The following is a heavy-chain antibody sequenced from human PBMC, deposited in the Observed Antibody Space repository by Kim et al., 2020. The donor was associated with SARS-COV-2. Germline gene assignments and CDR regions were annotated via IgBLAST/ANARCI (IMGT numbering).Heavy chain of an antibody. J-gene: IGHJ4*02. CDR3: GRDSLGAGKTWGVNY. CDR2: IWYDGSNK. D-gene: IGHD3-10*01. Sequence: GGSLRLSCAASGFTFSSYGMHWVRQAPGKGLEWVAVIWYDGSNKYYADSVKGRFTISRDNSKNTLYLQMNSLRAEDTAVYYCGRDSLGAGKTWGVNYWGQGTLVTVSS. V-gene: IGHV3-33*01. CDR1: GFTFSSYG.